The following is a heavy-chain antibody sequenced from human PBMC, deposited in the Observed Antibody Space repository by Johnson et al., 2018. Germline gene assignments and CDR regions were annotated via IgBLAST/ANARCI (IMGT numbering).Heavy chain of an antibody. V-gene: IGHV3-30-3*01. J-gene: IGHJ3*02. CDR2: ISYDGSNK. Sequence: QVQLVESGGGVVQPGRSLRLSCAASGFTFSSYAMHWVRRAPGKGLEWVAVISYDGSNKYYADSVKGRFTISRDNSKNTLSLQMKSLRAVGTAVYYCARDRNGGGWTVDAFDIWGQGTMVTVSS. CDR3: ARDRNGGGWTVDAFDI. CDR1: GFTFSSYA. D-gene: IGHD3-16*01.